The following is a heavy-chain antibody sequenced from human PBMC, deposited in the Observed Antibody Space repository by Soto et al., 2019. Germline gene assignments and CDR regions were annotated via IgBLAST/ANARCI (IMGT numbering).Heavy chain of an antibody. V-gene: IGHV4-30-4*01. J-gene: IGHJ5*02. Sequence: QVQLQESGPGLVKPSQTLSLTCTVSGGSISNVGYFWSWIRQPPGQGLEWIGFIYHTGTTYYNSSLRSRVSISIDTSKSQFSLKLNSVTAADTAVYYCARVMAAMQNWLDPWGQGTLVTVSP. D-gene: IGHD2-2*01. CDR2: IYHTGTT. CDR1: GGSISNVGYF. CDR3: ARVMAAMQNWLDP.